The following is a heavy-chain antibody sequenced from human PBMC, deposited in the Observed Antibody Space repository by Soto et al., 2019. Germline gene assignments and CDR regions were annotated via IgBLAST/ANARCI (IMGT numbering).Heavy chain of an antibody. V-gene: IGHV3-23*01. CDR2: VSGSGVTT. CDR1: GFTFSTYA. Sequence: GGSLRLSCAASGFTFSTYAMTWVRQAPGKGLEWVSGVSGSGVTTYYADSVKGRFTISRDNSKNTLSLQMNSLRAEDTAVYYCAKAGLIGDCSGPSCYMGYWGQGTLVTVSS. J-gene: IGHJ4*02. D-gene: IGHD2-2*01. CDR3: AKAGLIGDCSGPSCYMGY.